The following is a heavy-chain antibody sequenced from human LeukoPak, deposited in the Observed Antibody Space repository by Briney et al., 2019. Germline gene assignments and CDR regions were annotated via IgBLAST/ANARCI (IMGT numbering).Heavy chain of an antibody. CDR3: ANGKPGYSSYSDY. CDR1: GFTFSSYA. V-gene: IGHV3-23*01. D-gene: IGHD6-19*01. CDR2: ISGSGGST. Sequence: PGGSLRLSCAASGFTFSSYAMSWVRQAPGKGLEWVSAISGSGGSTYYADSVKGRFTISRDNSKNTLYLQMNSLRAEGTAVYYCANGKPGYSSYSDYWGQGTLVTVSS. J-gene: IGHJ4*02.